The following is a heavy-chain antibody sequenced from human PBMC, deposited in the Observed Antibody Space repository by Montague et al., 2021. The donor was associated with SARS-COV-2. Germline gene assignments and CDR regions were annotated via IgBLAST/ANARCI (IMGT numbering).Heavy chain of an antibody. V-gene: IGHV6-1*01. J-gene: IGHJ4*02. Sequence: CAISGDSVASNSAAWNWIRQYLSRGLEWLGRTYYRSKWYNDYAVSVKSRITINPDTSKNQFSLQLNSVTPEDTAVHYCARNIAVAGRAEGFDYWGQGTLVTVSS. CDR3: ARNIAVAGRAEGFDY. D-gene: IGHD6-19*01. CDR1: GDSVASNSAA. CDR2: TYYRSKWYN.